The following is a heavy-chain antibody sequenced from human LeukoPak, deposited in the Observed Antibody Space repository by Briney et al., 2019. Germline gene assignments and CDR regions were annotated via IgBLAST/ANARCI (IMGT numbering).Heavy chain of an antibody. D-gene: IGHD4-11*01. V-gene: IGHV4-34*01. CDR3: ARGFAGSQY. CDR2: INHSGST. Sequence: SETQSLTCAVYGGSFSGYYWSWIRQPPGKGLEWIGEINHSGSTNYNPSLKSRVTISVDTSKNQFSLKLSSVTAADTAVYYCARGFAGSQYWGQGTLVTVSS. J-gene: IGHJ4*02. CDR1: GGSFSGYY.